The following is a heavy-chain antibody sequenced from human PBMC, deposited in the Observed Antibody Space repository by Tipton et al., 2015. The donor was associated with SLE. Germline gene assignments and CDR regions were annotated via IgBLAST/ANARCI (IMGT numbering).Heavy chain of an antibody. V-gene: IGHV1-69*01. CDR2: ISPIAGIA. CDR3: ARGRSSSVDY. CDR1: GGSFSRYA. D-gene: IGHD6-6*01. Sequence: QLVQSGAEVKKPGSSVKVSCKASGGSFSRYAFSWVRQAPGQGLEWMGGISPIAGIAKYAQKFQGRVTITADESTSATYMELSSLRSEDTAVYYCARGRSSSVDYWGQGTLVTVSS. J-gene: IGHJ4*02.